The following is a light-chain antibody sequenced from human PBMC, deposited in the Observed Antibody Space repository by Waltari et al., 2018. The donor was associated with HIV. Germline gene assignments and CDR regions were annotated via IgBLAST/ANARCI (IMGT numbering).Light chain of an antibody. CDR1: SSDVGVYNF. CDR2: EVS. CDR3: SSYTTTSNVEL. J-gene: IGLJ2*01. V-gene: IGLV2-14*01. Sequence: QSALTQPASVSGSPGQSLTISCAGSSSDVGVYNFVSWYQQHPGKAPKLMVYEVSNRPSGVSNRFSGSKSGNTASLTISGLQAEDEAVYYCSSYTTTSNVELFGGGTKLTVL.